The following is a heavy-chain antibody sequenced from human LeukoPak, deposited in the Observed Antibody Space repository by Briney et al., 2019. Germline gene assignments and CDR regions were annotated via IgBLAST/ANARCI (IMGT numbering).Heavy chain of an antibody. V-gene: IGHV4-34*01. CDR3: AREGESYYYYYYMDV. CDR1: GGSISNYC. Sequence: SETLSLTCTVSGGSISNYCWSWIRQPPGKGLEWIGEINHSGSTNYNPSLKSRVTISVDTSKNQFSLKLSSVTAADTAVYYCAREGESYYYYYYMDVWGKGTTVTVSS. CDR2: INHSGST. J-gene: IGHJ6*03.